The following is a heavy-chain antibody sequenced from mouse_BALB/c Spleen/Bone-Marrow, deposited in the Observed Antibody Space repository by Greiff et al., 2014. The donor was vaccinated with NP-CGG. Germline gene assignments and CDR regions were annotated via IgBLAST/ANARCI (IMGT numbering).Heavy chain of an antibody. Sequence: QVQLQQSRAELVKPGASVKLSCKASGYSFTSYWMHWVKQRPGQGLEWIGEISPSNGRSNYNEKFKSKATLTVDKSSSTAYMQLSGLTSEDSAVYYCTRSELRRGGYALDYWDLGTSVTVS. V-gene: IGHV1S81*02. CDR2: ISPSNGRS. J-gene: IGHJ4*01. CDR3: TRSELRRGGYALDY. CDR1: GYSFTSYW. D-gene: IGHD2-12*01.